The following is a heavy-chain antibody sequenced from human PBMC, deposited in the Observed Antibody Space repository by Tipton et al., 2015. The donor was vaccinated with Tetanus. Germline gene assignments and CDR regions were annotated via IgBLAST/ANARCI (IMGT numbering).Heavy chain of an antibody. J-gene: IGHJ5*02. Sequence: LRLSCTVSGASISYKKYYWGWIRQAPGKGLEWIASIYFQGSTYYSPSLKSRLTIDVDTSQNPFSLRMTTVTAADTAVYYCARHPYGYWFDPWGQGALVTVSS. CDR2: IYFQGST. CDR3: ARHPYGYWFDP. V-gene: IGHV4-39*02. CDR1: GASISYKKYY. D-gene: IGHD3-10*01.